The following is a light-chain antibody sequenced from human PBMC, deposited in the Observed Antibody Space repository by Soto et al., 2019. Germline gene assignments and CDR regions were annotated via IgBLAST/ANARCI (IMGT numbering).Light chain of an antibody. V-gene: IGLV4-69*01. CDR3: QTWGTGILV. J-gene: IGLJ2*01. CDR1: SGHSSYA. CDR2: LNSDGSH. Sequence: QLVLTQSHSASASLGASVKLTCTLSSGHSSYAIAWHQQQPEKSPRYLMKLNSDGSHSKWDGIPDRFSGSSSGAERYLTISSIQSEDEADYSCQTWGTGILVFGGGTKVTVL.